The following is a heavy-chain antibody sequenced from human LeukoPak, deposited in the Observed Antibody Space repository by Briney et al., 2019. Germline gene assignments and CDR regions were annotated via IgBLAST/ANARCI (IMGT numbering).Heavy chain of an antibody. V-gene: IGHV3-23*01. J-gene: IGHJ4*02. Sequence: GGSLRLSCAASGFTFSSYGMHWVRQAPGKGLEWVSAISGSGGSTYYADSVKGRFTISRDNSKNTLYLQMNSLRAEDTAVYYCAKDRVAVAGTIDYWGQGTLVTVSS. D-gene: IGHD6-19*01. CDR3: AKDRVAVAGTIDY. CDR2: ISGSGGST. CDR1: GFTFSSYG.